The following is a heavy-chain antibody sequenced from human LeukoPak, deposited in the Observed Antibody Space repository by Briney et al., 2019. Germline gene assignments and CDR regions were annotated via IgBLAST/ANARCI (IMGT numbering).Heavy chain of an antibody. Sequence: SVKVSCKASGGTFSSYAISWVRQAPGQGLEWMGRIIPIFGTANYAQKFQGRVTITTDESTSTAYRELSSLRSEDTAVYYCARSGYSAPFDIWGQGTIVTVSS. J-gene: IGHJ3*02. D-gene: IGHD3-22*01. V-gene: IGHV1-69*05. CDR2: IIPIFGTA. CDR3: ARSGYSAPFDI. CDR1: GGTFSSYA.